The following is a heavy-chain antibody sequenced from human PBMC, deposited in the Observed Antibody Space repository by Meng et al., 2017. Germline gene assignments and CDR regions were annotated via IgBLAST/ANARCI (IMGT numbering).Heavy chain of an antibody. V-gene: IGHV1-3*01. Sequence: QCGAEGKKPGAPVKVSCKASGYTFTSYAMHWVRQAPGQRLEWMGWINAGNGNTKYSQKFQGRVTITRDTSASTAYMELSSPRSEDTAVYYCARSHVLLWFGEDLDYWGQGTLVTVFS. D-gene: IGHD3-10*01. CDR1: GYTFTSYA. CDR2: INAGNGNT. J-gene: IGHJ4*02. CDR3: ARSHVLLWFGEDLDY.